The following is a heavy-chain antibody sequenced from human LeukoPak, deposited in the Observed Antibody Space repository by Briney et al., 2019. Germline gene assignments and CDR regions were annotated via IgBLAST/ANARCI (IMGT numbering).Heavy chain of an antibody. J-gene: IGHJ4*02. Sequence: GGSLRLSCAASGFTFDEYGMNWVRQAPGKGLEWVSGINWNGGSTGYADAVKGRFTIHRDNAKKSLYLQMHSLRAEDTALYYCARGYFYDSSGYYGNLDYWGQGTLVTVSP. CDR1: GFTFDEYG. CDR3: ARGYFYDSSGYYGNLDY. CDR2: INWNGGST. D-gene: IGHD3-22*01. V-gene: IGHV3-20*04.